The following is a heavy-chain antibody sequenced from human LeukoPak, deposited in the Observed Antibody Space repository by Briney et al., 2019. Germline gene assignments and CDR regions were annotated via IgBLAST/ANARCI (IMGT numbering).Heavy chain of an antibody. Sequence: GGSLRLSCAASGFTFVDYGMSWVRHAPGKGLEWVSGINWNGGSTGYADSVKGRFTISRDNAKNSLFLQMNSLRAEDTALYYCARGPWSGSGWYFGYWGQGNLVTVSS. J-gene: IGHJ4*02. CDR2: INWNGGST. D-gene: IGHD6-19*01. CDR3: ARGPWSGSGWYFGY. V-gene: IGHV3-20*04. CDR1: GFTFVDYG.